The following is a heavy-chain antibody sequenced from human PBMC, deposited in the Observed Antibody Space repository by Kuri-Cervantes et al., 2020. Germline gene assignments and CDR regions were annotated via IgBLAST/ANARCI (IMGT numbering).Heavy chain of an antibody. J-gene: IGHJ4*02. D-gene: IGHD2-21*02. Sequence: GEPLKISCAASGFTFSSYGMHWVRQAPGKGLEWVAVIWYDGSNKYYADSVKGRFTIFRDNSKNTLYLQMNSLRAEDTAVYYCARDFSVTNPFSFDYWGQGTLVTVSS. V-gene: IGHV3-33*01. CDR3: ARDFSVTNPFSFDY. CDR2: IWYDGSNK. CDR1: GFTFSSYG.